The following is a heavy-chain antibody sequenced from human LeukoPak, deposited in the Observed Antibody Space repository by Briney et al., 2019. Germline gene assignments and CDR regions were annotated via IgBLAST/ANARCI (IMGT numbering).Heavy chain of an antibody. V-gene: IGHV4-39*01. CDR3: ARGLKSRWFDP. Sequence: SETLSLTCTVSGGSISSSSYYWGWIRQPPGKGLEWIGSIYYSGSTYYNPSLKSRVTISVDTSKNQFSLKLSSVTAADTAVYYCARGLKSRWFDPWGEGSLVTVSS. D-gene: IGHD3-22*01. CDR1: GGSISSSSYY. CDR2: IYYSGST. J-gene: IGHJ5*02.